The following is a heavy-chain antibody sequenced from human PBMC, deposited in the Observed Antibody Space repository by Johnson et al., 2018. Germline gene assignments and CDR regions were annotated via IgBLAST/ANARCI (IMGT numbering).Heavy chain of an antibody. J-gene: IGHJ5*02. CDR1: GYTFTSYY. CDR3: ARGRGIVEPVGGFDP. D-gene: IGHD2-21*01. Sequence: QVQLVQSGAEVKKPGASVKVSCKASGYTFTSYYMHWVRQAPGQGLEWMGIINPSGGSTSYAQQFQGRVTMTRDTSTSTVYMELSSLRSEDTAVYYCARGRGIVEPVGGFDPWGQGTLVTVSS. V-gene: IGHV1-46*01. CDR2: INPSGGST.